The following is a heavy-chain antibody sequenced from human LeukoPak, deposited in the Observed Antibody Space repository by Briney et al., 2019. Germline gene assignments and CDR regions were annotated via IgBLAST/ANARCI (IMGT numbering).Heavy chain of an antibody. CDR1: GDSISNHY. D-gene: IGHD3-16*02. V-gene: IGHV4-59*11. Sequence: SETLSLTCTVSGDSISNHYWSWIRQPPGKELEWIGYIYSNGNTNYNPSLKSRVTISVDTSKNQFSLKLSSVTAADTAVYYCARDSITFGGVIVYFDYWGQGTLVTVSS. J-gene: IGHJ4*02. CDR2: IYSNGNT. CDR3: ARDSITFGGVIVYFDY.